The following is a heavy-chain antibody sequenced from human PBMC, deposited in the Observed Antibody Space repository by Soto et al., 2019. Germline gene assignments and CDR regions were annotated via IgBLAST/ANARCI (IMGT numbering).Heavy chain of an antibody. J-gene: IGHJ4*02. CDR2: ISYDGSNK. CDR1: GFTFSSYA. Sequence: GGSLRLSCAASGFTFSSYAMHWVRQAPGKGLEWVAVISYDGSNKYYADSVKGRFTISRDNSKNTLYLQMNSLRAEDTAVYYCASESSWLGVYWGQGTLVTVSS. V-gene: IGHV3-30-3*01. D-gene: IGHD6-13*01. CDR3: ASESSWLGVY.